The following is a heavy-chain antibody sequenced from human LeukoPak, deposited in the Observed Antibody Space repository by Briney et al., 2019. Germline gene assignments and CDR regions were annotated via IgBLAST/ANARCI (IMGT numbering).Heavy chain of an antibody. CDR3: ASRYYYGSEY. Sequence: PSETLSLTCTVSGGFISSYYWSWIRQPPGKGLEWIGYIYYSGSTNYNPSLKSRVTISVDTSKNQFSLKLSSVTAADTAVYYCASRYYYGSEYWGQGTLVTVSS. D-gene: IGHD3-10*01. J-gene: IGHJ4*02. V-gene: IGHV4-59*01. CDR2: IYYSGST. CDR1: GGFISSYY.